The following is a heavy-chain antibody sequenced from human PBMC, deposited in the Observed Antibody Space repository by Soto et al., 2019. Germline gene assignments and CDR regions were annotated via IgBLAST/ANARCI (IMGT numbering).Heavy chain of an antibody. D-gene: IGHD3-10*01. CDR3: ARLTGKFDFDP. V-gene: IGHV3-21*01. Sequence: EVQLVESGGGLVKPGGSLRLSCVGSGVTFSSYSVTWVRQAPGKGLEWVSSLSRSNYAQYIDSVKGRFTVSRDNARNALFLPMNSLRVDDTDVYDCARLTGKFDFDPWGQGTLVTVSS. CDR1: GVTFSSYS. J-gene: IGHJ5*02. CDR2: LSRSNYA.